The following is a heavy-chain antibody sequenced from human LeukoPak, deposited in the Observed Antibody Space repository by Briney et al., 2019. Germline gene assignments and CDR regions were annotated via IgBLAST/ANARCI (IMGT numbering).Heavy chain of an antibody. D-gene: IGHD3-22*01. CDR3: ARVQQNMIEGNWFDP. V-gene: IGHV1-18*01. J-gene: IGHJ5*02. CDR2: ISTYNGNT. CDR1: GYTFTSYG. Sequence: ASVKVSCNASGYTFTSYGISWVRQAPGQRLECMGWISTYNGNTNYAQKLQGRVTMTTDTSTSTAYMELRSLRSDDTAVYYCARVQQNMIEGNWFDPWGQGTLVTVSS.